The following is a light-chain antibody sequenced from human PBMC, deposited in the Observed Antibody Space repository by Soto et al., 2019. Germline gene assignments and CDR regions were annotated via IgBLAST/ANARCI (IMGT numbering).Light chain of an antibody. CDR3: QKYNSAPLT. Sequence: DIQMTQSPSSLSASVGDRVTITCRASQDIRTYLAWYQQKPGEVPNLLIYAASTLQSGVPSRFSGSGSGTDFTLTISSLQPEDVATYYWQKYNSAPLTFGGGTKVEIK. J-gene: IGKJ4*01. CDR2: AAS. CDR1: QDIRTY. V-gene: IGKV1-27*01.